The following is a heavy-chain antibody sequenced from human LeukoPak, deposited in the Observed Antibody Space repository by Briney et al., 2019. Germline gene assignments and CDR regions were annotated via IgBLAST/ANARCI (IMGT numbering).Heavy chain of an antibody. V-gene: IGHV1-46*01. D-gene: IGHD5-12*01. Sequence: GALVKVSCKASGYTFTSYYMHWVRQAPGQGLEWMGIINPSGGSTSYAQKFQGRVTMTRDTSTSTVYMELSSLRSEDTAVYYCARDFRYSGYEPQYYFDYWGQGTLVTVSS. CDR3: ARDFRYSGYEPQYYFDY. J-gene: IGHJ4*02. CDR1: GYTFTSYY. CDR2: INPSGGST.